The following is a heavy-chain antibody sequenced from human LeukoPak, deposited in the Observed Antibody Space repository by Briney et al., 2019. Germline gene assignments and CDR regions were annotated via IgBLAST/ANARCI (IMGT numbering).Heavy chain of an antibody. Sequence: SETLSLTCSVSGGSISSYYWSWIRQPPGKGLEWIGYIFYSGSTNYNPSLKSRVTISVDTSKNQFSLKLSSVTAADTAVYYCARHMYSTSPYFDYWAQGTLVTVSS. CDR2: IFYSGST. CDR3: ARHMYSTSPYFDY. J-gene: IGHJ4*02. CDR1: GGSISSYY. D-gene: IGHD6-13*01. V-gene: IGHV4-59*08.